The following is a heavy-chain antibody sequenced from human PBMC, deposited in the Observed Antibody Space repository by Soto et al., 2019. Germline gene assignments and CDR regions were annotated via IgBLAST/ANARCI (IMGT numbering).Heavy chain of an antibody. J-gene: IGHJ4*01. CDR3: AKESPAHRHFDY. Sequence: QVQLVESGGGVVQPGTSLRLSCAASGFTFRTSVIHWVRQAPGKGLEWLAVIASDSSYKNCTGSVKGRFTISRDNSKSTLYLEMSRLRAEDTAVYYCAKESPAHRHFDYWGLGPLFTVSP. CDR1: GFTFRTSV. V-gene: IGHV3-30*18. CDR2: IASDSSYK.